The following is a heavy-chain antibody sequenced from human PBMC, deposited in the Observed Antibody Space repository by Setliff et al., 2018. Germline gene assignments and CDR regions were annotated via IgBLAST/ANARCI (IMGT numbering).Heavy chain of an antibody. Sequence: LSLTCAVYGGSFSGYYRSWIRQPPGKGLEWIGEINHSGSTNYNPSLKSRVTISVDTSKNQFSLKLSSVTAADTAVYYCARGKGSWVLLRWFDPWGQGTLVTVSS. CDR2: INHSGST. D-gene: IGHD3-10*01. J-gene: IGHJ5*02. CDR3: ARGKGSWVLLRWFDP. CDR1: GGSFSGYY. V-gene: IGHV4-34*01.